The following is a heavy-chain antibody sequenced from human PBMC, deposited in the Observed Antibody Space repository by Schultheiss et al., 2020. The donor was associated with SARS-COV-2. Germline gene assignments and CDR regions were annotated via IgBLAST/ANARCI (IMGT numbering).Heavy chain of an antibody. D-gene: IGHD6-13*01. CDR1: GGTFSSYA. CDR2: IIPIFGTA. CDR3: ASERSSSRDYYYYYGMDV. Sequence: SVKVSCKASGGTFSSYAISWVRQAPGQGLEWVGGIIPIFGTANYAQKFQGRVTITADESTRTAYMELSSLRCEDTAVYYCASERSSSRDYYYYYGMDVWGQGTTVTVSS. V-gene: IGHV1-69*13. J-gene: IGHJ6*02.